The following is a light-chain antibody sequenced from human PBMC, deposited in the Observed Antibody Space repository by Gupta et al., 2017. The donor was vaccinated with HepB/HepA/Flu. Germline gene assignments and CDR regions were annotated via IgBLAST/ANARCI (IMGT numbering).Light chain of an antibody. CDR1: TGAVTSGHY. CDR3: LLSYSGANVV. J-gene: IGLJ2*01. CDR2: DTS. V-gene: IGLV7-46*01. Sequence: QAVLTPEPSLPVSPGGPVTLTCGSSTGAVTSGHYPYWFQQKPGQAPRTLIYDTSNNHSWTPARFSGSLLGGKAALTLSGAQPEDEAEYYCLLSYSGANVVFGGGTKLTVL.